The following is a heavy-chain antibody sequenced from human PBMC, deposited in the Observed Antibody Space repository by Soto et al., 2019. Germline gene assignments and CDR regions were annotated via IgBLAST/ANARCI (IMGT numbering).Heavy chain of an antibody. V-gene: IGHV1-46*01. J-gene: IGHJ4*02. Sequence: GASVKVSCKASGYTFTSYDMHWVRQAPGQGLEWMGIINPSGGSTSYAQKFQGRVTMTRDTSTSTVYMELSSLRSEDTAVYYCAREWEGAYYFDYWGQGTLVTVSS. CDR2: INPSGGST. CDR3: AREWEGAYYFDY. CDR1: GYTFTSYD. D-gene: IGHD1-26*01.